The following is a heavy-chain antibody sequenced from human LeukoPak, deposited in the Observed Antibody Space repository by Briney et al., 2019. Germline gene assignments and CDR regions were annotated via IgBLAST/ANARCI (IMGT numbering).Heavy chain of an antibody. V-gene: IGHV3-33*06. Sequence: GGSLRLSCAASGFTFSSYGMHWVRQAPGKGLEWVAVIWYDGGNKYYADSVKGRFTISRDNSKNTLYLQMNSLRAEDTAVYYCAKGRDGSSLDYWGQGTLVTVSS. D-gene: IGHD5-24*01. J-gene: IGHJ4*02. CDR2: IWYDGGNK. CDR3: AKGRDGSSLDY. CDR1: GFTFSSYG.